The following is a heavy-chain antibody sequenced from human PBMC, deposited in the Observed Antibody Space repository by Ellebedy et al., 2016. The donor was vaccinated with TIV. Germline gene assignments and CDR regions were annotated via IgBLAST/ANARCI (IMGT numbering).Heavy chain of an antibody. CDR2: VNQRRTT. J-gene: IGHJ5*02. Sequence: MPGGSLRLSCLVSGGSFNNDHWSWIRQSPGKGLEWIGYVNQRRTTKYNSSLRSRVTISIDTSKNQFSLTVTSVTAADTAVYFCARMRGLAGPRWFDPWGPGTQVIVSS. CDR1: GGSFNNDH. D-gene: IGHD6-19*01. V-gene: IGHV4-59*08. CDR3: ARMRGLAGPRWFDP.